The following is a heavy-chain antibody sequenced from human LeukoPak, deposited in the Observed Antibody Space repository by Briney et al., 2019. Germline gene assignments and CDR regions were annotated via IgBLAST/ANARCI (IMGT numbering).Heavy chain of an antibody. D-gene: IGHD3-22*01. J-gene: IGHJ5*02. CDR1: GGSISSGDYY. CDR3: ARTPIAMIVVVT. V-gene: IGHV4-30-4*08. Sequence: SQTLSLTCTVSGGSISSGDYYWSWIRQPPGKGLEWGVYSYYSGSTYYTPSLKSRVTISVDTSKNQFSLKLTYVTAADTAVYYCARTPIAMIVVVTWGQGTLVTVSS. CDR2: SYYSGST.